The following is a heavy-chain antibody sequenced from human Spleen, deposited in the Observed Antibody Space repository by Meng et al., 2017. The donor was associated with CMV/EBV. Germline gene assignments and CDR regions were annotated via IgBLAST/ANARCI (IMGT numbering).Heavy chain of an antibody. J-gene: IGHJ4*02. CDR1: GGSFSGYY. CDR2: INHSGST. Sequence: SGGSFSGYYWSWIRQPPGKGLEWIGEINHSGSTNYNPSLKSRVTISVDTSKNQFSLKLSSVTAADTAVYYCARGAGYCSSTSCYSDYWGQGTLVTVSS. CDR3: ARGAGYCSSTSCYSDY. D-gene: IGHD2-2*01. V-gene: IGHV4-34*01.